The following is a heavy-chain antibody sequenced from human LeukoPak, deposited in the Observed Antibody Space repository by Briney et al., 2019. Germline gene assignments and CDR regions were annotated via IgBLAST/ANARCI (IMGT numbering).Heavy chain of an antibody. CDR2: IIPIFGTA. Sequence: GASVKVSCKASGGTFSSYAISWVRQAPGQGLEWMGGIIPIFGTANYAQKFQGRVTITADKSTSTAYMELSSLRSEDTAVYYCARAPAKRPYYYYVDVWGKGTTVTVSS. CDR3: ARAPAKRPYYYYVDV. D-gene: IGHD2-2*01. V-gene: IGHV1-69*06. J-gene: IGHJ6*03. CDR1: GGTFSSYA.